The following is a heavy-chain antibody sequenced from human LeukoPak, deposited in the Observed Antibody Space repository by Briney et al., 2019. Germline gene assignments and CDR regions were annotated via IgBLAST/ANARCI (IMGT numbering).Heavy chain of an antibody. CDR3: ASAGGIAARYQIAWDY. Sequence: ASVKVSCKASGYTFTSYGISWVRQAPGQGLEWMGWISVYNGNTHYAQKLQGRVTMTTDTSTSTAYMELSSLRSEDTAVYYCASAGGIAARYQIAWDYWGQGTLVTVSS. V-gene: IGHV1-18*01. D-gene: IGHD6-6*01. CDR1: GYTFTSYG. J-gene: IGHJ4*02. CDR2: ISVYNGNT.